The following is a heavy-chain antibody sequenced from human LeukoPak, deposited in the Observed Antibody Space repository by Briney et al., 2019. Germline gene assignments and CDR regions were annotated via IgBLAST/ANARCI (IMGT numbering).Heavy chain of an antibody. V-gene: IGHV4-39*01. J-gene: IGHJ5*01. Sequence: PSETLSLTCTVSGGSISSSSYYWGWIRQPPGKGLEWIGSIYYSGSTYYNPSLKSRVTISVDTSKNQFSLKLSSVTAADTAVYYCARRGGTSFDSWGQGTLVTVSS. D-gene: IGHD3-16*01. CDR3: ARRGGTSFDS. CDR1: GGSISSSSYY. CDR2: IYYSGST.